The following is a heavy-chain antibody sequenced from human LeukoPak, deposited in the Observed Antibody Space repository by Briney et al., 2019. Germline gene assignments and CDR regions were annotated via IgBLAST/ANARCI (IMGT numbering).Heavy chain of an antibody. J-gene: IGHJ3*02. V-gene: IGHV3-30*02. CDR1: GFTFSSYG. CDR2: IRYDGSNK. D-gene: IGHD3-3*01. Sequence: GSLRLSCAASGFTFSSYGMHWVRQAPGKGLEWVAFIRYDGSNKYYADSVKGRFTISRDNSKNTLYLQMNSLRAEDTAVYYCAKKLNPYYDFWSGPNHAFDIWGQGTMVTVSS. CDR3: AKKLNPYYDFWSGPNHAFDI.